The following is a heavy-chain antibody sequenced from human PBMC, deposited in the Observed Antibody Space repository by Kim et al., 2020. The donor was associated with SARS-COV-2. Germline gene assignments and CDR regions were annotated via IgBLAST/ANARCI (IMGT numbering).Heavy chain of an antibody. CDR3: ASGVAHYYDSSGYYSYFDY. D-gene: IGHD3-22*01. V-gene: IGHV1-69*13. CDR2: IIPIFGTA. CDR1: GGTFSSYA. Sequence: SVKVSCKASGGTFSSYAISWVRQAPGQGLEWMGGIIPIFGTANYAQKFQGRVTITADESTSTAYMELSSLRSEDTAVYYCASGVAHYYDSSGYYSYFDYWGQGTLVTVSS. J-gene: IGHJ4*02.